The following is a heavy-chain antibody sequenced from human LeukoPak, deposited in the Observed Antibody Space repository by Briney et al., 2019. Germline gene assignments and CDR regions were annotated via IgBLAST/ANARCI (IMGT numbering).Heavy chain of an antibody. CDR3: AGDPSVGSTWYYYVDV. V-gene: IGHV3-48*04. J-gene: IGHJ6*03. Sequence: GGSLRLSCEASGSSLDNYAMSWVRQAPGKGLEYIAYISRSSLAINYAESVRGRFIVSRDNARNSLCLQMNGLRADDTAVYHCAGDPSVGSTWYYYVDVWGKGTTVTVSS. CDR2: ISRSSLAI. CDR1: GSSLDNYA. D-gene: IGHD6-13*01.